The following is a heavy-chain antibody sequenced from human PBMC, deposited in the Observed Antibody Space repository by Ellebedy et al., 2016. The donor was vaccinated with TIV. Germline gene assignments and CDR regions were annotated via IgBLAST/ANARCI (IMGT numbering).Heavy chain of an antibody. D-gene: IGHD4-17*01. V-gene: IGHV3-30*18. CDR1: GFTFSSYG. CDR2: ISYDGSNK. CDR3: AKSLRVGGMDV. J-gene: IGHJ6*02. Sequence: GGSLRLXXAASGFTFSSYGMHWVRQAPGKGLEWVAVISYDGSNKYYADSVKGRFTISRDNSKNTLYLQMNSLRAEDTAVYYCAKSLRVGGMDVWGQGTTVTVSS.